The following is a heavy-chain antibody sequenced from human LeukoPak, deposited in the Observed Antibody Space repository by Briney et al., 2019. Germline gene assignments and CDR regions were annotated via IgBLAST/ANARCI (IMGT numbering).Heavy chain of an antibody. V-gene: IGHV1-69*13. Sequence: ASVKVSCKASGGTFSSYAISWVRQAPGQGLEWMGGIIPIFGTANYAQKFQGRVTITADESTSTAYMELSSLRSEDTAVYYCASNYCSSTSCQSDYYYYMDVWGQGTLVTVSS. CDR3: ASNYCSSTSCQSDYYYYMDV. D-gene: IGHD2-2*01. J-gene: IGHJ6*03. CDR1: GGTFSSYA. CDR2: IIPIFGTA.